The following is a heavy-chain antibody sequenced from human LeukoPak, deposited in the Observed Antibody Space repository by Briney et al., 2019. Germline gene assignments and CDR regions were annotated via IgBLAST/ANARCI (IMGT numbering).Heavy chain of an antibody. D-gene: IGHD6-19*01. CDR2: TFYRSNWYD. CDR3: AREVAGIWAFDI. V-gene: IGHV6-1*01. Sequence: SQTLSLSCAISGDSVSSNTAAWNWIRQSPSRGPEWLGRTFYRSNWYDDYAESVKSRITINPDTSKNQFSLHLKSVTPEDTAVYYCAREVAGIWAFDIWGQGTRVTVSS. J-gene: IGHJ3*02. CDR1: GDSVSSNTAA.